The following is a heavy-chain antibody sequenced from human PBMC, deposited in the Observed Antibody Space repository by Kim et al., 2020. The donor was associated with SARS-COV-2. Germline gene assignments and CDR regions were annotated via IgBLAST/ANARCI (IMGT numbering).Heavy chain of an antibody. CDR1: GFTFSSYA. V-gene: IGHV3-30-3*01. D-gene: IGHD3-10*01. CDR3: ASGGHYYGSGSSDAFDI. Sequence: GGSRRLSCAASGFTFSSYAMHWVRQAPGKGLEWVAVISYDGSNKYYADSVKGRFTISRDNSKNTLYLQMNSLRAEDTAVYYCASGGHYYGSGSSDAFDIWGQGTMVTVSS. CDR2: ISYDGSNK. J-gene: IGHJ3*02.